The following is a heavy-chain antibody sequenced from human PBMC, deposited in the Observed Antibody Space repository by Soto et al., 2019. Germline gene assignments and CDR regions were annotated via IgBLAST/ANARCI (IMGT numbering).Heavy chain of an antibody. CDR1: GFTFSSYG. CDR2: IWYDGSNK. D-gene: IGHD1-20*01. J-gene: IGHJ6*02. CDR3: ARDLRYGYYGMDV. Sequence: QVQLVESGGGVVQPGRSLRLSCAASGFTFSSYGMLWVRQAPGKGLEWVAVIWYDGSNKYYADSVKGRFTISRDNSKNTLYLQMNSLRAEDTAVYYCARDLRYGYYGMDVWGQGTTVTVSS. V-gene: IGHV3-33*01.